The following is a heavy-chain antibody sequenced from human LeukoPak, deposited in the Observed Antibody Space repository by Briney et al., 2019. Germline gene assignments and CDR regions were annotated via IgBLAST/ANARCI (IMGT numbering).Heavy chain of an antibody. V-gene: IGHV7-4-1*02. J-gene: IGHJ1*01. CDR3: ARDYTVALGTTTYFQH. CDR2: NKTNSGNP. CDR1: GYIFSIYA. Sequence: ASVKVSCKASGYIFSIYAVIWGRQAPGQGLGVVGWNKTNSGNPTYAQGFTGRFVFSLDTSVSTAYLQISRLKAEDTAVYYCARDYTVALGTTTYFQHWGQGTLVTVSS. D-gene: IGHD1-7*01.